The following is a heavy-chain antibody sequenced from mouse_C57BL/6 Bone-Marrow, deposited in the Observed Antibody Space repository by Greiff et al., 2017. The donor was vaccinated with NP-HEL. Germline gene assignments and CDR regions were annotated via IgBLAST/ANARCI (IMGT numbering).Heavy chain of an antibody. J-gene: IGHJ1*03. Sequence: EVMLVESGGGLVKPGGSLKLSCAASGFTFSSYAMSWVRQTPEKRLEWVATISDGGSYTYYPDNVKGRFTISRDNAKNILYLQMSHLKSEDTAMYYCAREGGYDGYYGWYFDVWGTGTTVTVSS. D-gene: IGHD2-3*01. CDR3: AREGGYDGYYGWYFDV. V-gene: IGHV5-4*01. CDR2: ISDGGSYT. CDR1: GFTFSSYA.